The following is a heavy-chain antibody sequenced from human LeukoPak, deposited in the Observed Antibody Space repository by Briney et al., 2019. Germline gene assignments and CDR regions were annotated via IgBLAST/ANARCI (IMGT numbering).Heavy chain of an antibody. CDR2: IYHTGST. Sequence: SETLSLTCTISGGSVSDYYWSWIRQSPGKGLEWIGYIYHTGSTSYSPSLKSRVTISADTSQSQFSLRLSSVTAADTAVYYCASRKLGNDYWGQGTLVTVSS. D-gene: IGHD7-27*01. CDR1: GGSVSDYY. CDR3: ASRKLGNDY. J-gene: IGHJ4*02. V-gene: IGHV4-59*02.